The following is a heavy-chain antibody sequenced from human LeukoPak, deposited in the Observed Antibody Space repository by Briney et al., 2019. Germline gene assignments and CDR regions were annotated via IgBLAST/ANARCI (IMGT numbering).Heavy chain of an antibody. Sequence: SETLSLTCTVAGGSISGSNNYWGWIRQPPGKGLEWIGYIYYSGSTNYNPSLKSRVTISVDTSKNQFSLKLTSVTAADTAVYYCARGQWLVHGVDYWGQGTLVTVSS. V-gene: IGHV4-61*05. D-gene: IGHD6-19*01. J-gene: IGHJ4*02. CDR2: IYYSGST. CDR1: GGSISGSNNY. CDR3: ARGQWLVHGVDY.